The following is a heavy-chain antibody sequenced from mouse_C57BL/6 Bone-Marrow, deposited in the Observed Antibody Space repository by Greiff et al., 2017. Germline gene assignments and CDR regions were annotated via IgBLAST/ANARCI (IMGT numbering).Heavy chain of an antibody. V-gene: IGHV5-4*03. CDR1: GFTFSSYD. CDR2: ISDGGSYT. CDR3: ARYNSGGSSYALDY. Sequence: EVKLVESGGGLVRPGGSLKLSCEASGFTFSSYDMSWVRQTPEKRLEWVATISDGGSYTDYPDNVKGPVTISIDNAKSNLYMQMSHLKSEDTAMYYCARYNSGGSSYALDYWGQGTSVTVSS. D-gene: IGHD1-1*01. J-gene: IGHJ4*01.